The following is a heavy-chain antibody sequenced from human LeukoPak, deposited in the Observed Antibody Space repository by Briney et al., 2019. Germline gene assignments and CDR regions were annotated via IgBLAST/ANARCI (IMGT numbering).Heavy chain of an antibody. D-gene: IGHD2-2*03. CDR3: ARHGYCSSTSCSYHYYYMDV. CDR1: DKSISTNSYH. CDR2: IYSGGRT. V-gene: IGHV4-39*01. Sequence: PSETLSLTCTVSDKSISTNSYHWGWIRQPPGKGLEWFGSIYSGGRTYYSPSLKSQLPISVDTSKNQYSLKLSSVTATDTAVYFCARHGYCSSTSCSYHYYYMDVWGKGTTVTVSS. J-gene: IGHJ6*03.